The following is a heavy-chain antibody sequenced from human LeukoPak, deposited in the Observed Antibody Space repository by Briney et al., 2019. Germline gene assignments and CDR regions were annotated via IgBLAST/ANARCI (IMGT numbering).Heavy chain of an antibody. CDR2: ISSSASTI. V-gene: IGHV3-48*03. CDR3: ARSGYSYGFAYYYYGMDV. D-gene: IGHD5-18*01. CDR1: GFTFSGYE. Sequence: PGGSLRLSCAASGFTFSGYEMHWVRQAPGKGLEWVSYISSSASTIHYADSVKGRFTVSRDDAKNSLYLQMNSLRAVDTAVYYCARSGYSYGFAYYYYGMDVWGQGTTVTVSS. J-gene: IGHJ6*02.